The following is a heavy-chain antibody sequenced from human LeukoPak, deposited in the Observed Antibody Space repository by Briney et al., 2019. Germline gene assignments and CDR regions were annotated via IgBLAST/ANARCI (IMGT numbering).Heavy chain of an antibody. J-gene: IGHJ3*02. CDR2: ISYDGSNK. CDR1: GFTFSSYG. CDR3: ASFQALAPGADAFDI. Sequence: PGGSLRLSCAASGFTFSSYGMHWVRQAPGKGLEWVAVISYDGSNKYYADSVKGRFTISRDNSKNTLYLQMNSLRAEDTAVYYCASFQALAPGADAFDIWGQGTMVTVSS. V-gene: IGHV3-30*03. D-gene: IGHD1-26*01.